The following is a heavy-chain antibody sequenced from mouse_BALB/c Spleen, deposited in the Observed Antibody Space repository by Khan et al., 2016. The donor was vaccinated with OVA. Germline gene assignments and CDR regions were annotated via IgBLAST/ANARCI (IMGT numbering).Heavy chain of an antibody. CDR1: GYTFTTYW. CDR2: INPTSGYT. Sequence: VQLQQSGTELAKPGASVKMSCKASGYTFTTYWMHWVKQRPGQGLEWIGYINPTSGYTDYNEKFKDKATLSEDKSSSTAYMQLSSLTSEDSTVYYVANDRIDYWGQGTTLTGSS. V-gene: IGHV1-7*01. J-gene: IGHJ2*01. CDR3: ANDRIDY. D-gene: IGHD2-3*01.